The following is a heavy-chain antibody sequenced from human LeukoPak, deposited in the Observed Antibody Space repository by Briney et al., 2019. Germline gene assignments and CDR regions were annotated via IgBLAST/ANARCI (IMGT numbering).Heavy chain of an antibody. CDR1: GYTFTSYG. CDR3: SRRARSGSFDY. V-gene: IGHV1-18*01. CDR2: SSAYNSNT. D-gene: IGHD2-15*01. Sequence: ASVKVSCKASGYTFTSYGISWVRQPPGQGLEWMGWSSAYNSNTNYAQKPQGRGTITTDTSTKKAYMELRSLISDDTAAEYASRRARSGSFDYWGQGTLVTVSS. J-gene: IGHJ4*02.